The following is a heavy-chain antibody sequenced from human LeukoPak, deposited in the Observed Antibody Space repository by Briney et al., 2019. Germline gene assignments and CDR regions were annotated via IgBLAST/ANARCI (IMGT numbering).Heavy chain of an antibody. CDR1: GFTFNSFG. D-gene: IGHD2-2*01. Sequence: GGSLRLSCAASGFTFNSFGMHWVRQAPGKGLEWVAFIGSDGSEKFYGDSLKGRVTISRDNSKKILYLRMNSARLEDTAVYYCAKGRPAGVSDTPAFDHWGQGTLVIVSS. CDR3: AKGRPAGVSDTPAFDH. CDR2: IGSDGSEK. J-gene: IGHJ4*02. V-gene: IGHV3-30*02.